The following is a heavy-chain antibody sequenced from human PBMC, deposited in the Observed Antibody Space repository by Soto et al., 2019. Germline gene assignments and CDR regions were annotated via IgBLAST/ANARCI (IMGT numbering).Heavy chain of an antibody. CDR1: GFSLSNARMG. J-gene: IGHJ6*03. Sequence: KESGPVLVKPTETLTLTCTVSGFSLSNARMGVSWIRQPPGKALEWLAHIFSNDEKSYSTSLKSRLTISKDTSKSQVVLTMTNMDPVDTATYYCARGGYGDYVPYYYYYYYMDVWGKGTTVTVSS. CDR2: IFSNDEK. CDR3: ARGGYGDYVPYYYYYYYMDV. D-gene: IGHD4-17*01. V-gene: IGHV2-26*01.